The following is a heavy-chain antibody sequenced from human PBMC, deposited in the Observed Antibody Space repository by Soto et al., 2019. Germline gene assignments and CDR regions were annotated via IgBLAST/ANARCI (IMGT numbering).Heavy chain of an antibody. CDR2: TSSSGSSI. CDR3: AGEPYDFWSGPRLDY. CDR1: GFTFSDYS. J-gene: IGHJ4*02. Sequence: GGSLRLSCAASGFTFSDYSMSWIRQAPGKGLEWVSYTSSSGSSIYYADSVKGRFTISRDNAKNSLYLQMNSLRAEDTAVYYCAGEPYDFWSGPRLDYWGQGTLVTVSS. D-gene: IGHD3-3*01. V-gene: IGHV3-11*01.